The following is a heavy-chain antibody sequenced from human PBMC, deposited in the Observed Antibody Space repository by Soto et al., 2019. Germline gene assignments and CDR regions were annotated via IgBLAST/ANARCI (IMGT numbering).Heavy chain of an antibody. V-gene: IGHV4-34*01. CDR1: GGSFSGYY. CDR2: INHSGST. Sequence: PSETLSLTCAVYGGSFSGYYWSWIRQPPGKGLEWIGEINHSGSTNYNPSLKSRATISVDTSKNQFSLKLSSVTAADTAVYYCARRGRYCSSTSCYRSSYYYYYMDVWGKGTTVTVSS. CDR3: ARRGRYCSSTSCYRSSYYYYYMDV. D-gene: IGHD2-2*01. J-gene: IGHJ6*03.